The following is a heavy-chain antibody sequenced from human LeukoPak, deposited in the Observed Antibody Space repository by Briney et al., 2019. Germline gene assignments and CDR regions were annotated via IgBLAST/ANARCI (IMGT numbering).Heavy chain of an antibody. D-gene: IGHD6-19*01. V-gene: IGHV3-23*01. CDR1: GFAFSSYA. CDR3: AKKQSDSWLPAYYFDY. Sequence: PGGSLRLSCAASGFAFSSYAMGWVRQAPGKGLEWVSAISGSGGSTYYADSVKGRFTISRDSSKNTLYLQMNSLRAEDTAVYYCAKKQSDSWLPAYYFDYWGQGTLVTVSS. J-gene: IGHJ4*02. CDR2: ISGSGGST.